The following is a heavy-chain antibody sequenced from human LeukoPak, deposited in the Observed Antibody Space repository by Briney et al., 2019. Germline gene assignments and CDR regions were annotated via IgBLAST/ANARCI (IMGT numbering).Heavy chain of an antibody. D-gene: IGHD1-26*01. CDR2: IYSGGST. Sequence: GGSLRLSCAASGFTFNRYSMNWVRQAPGKGLEWVSVIYSGGSTYYADSVKGRFTISRDNSKNTLYLQMNSLRAEDTAVYYCARDLGSPKSDAFDIWGQGTMVTVSS. V-gene: IGHV3-66*01. J-gene: IGHJ3*02. CDR1: GFTFNRYS. CDR3: ARDLGSPKSDAFDI.